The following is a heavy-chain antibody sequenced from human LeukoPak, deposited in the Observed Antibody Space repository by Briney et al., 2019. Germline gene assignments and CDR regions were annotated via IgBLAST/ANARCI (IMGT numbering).Heavy chain of an antibody. CDR2: IYYSGST. D-gene: IGHD4-17*01. CDR1: GGSISSGGYY. Sequence: PPETLSLTCTVSGGSISSGGYYWSWIRQHPGKGLEWIGYIYYSGSTYYNPSLKSRVTISVDTSKNQFSLKLSSVTAADTAVYYCARGTTTVTDDYWGQGTLVTVSS. J-gene: IGHJ4*02. CDR3: ARGTTTVTDDY. V-gene: IGHV4-31*03.